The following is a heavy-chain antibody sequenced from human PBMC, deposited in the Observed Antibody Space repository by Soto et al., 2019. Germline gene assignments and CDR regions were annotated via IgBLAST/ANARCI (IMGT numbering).Heavy chain of an antibody. J-gene: IGHJ4*02. V-gene: IGHV4-39*07. D-gene: IGHD4-17*01. CDR2: IFYSGNT. CDR1: GGSISSSSYY. Sequence: SETLSLTCTVSGGSISSSSYYWGWIRQPPGKGLEWIGHIFYSGNTYYNPSLKSQVTISVDTSKSQFSLKLTSVTAADTAVYYCARGPTTDKVDFWGQGTLVTVSS. CDR3: ARGPTTDKVDF.